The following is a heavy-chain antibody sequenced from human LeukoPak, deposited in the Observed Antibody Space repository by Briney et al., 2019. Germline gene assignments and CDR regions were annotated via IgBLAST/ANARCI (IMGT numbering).Heavy chain of an antibody. Sequence: NPSETLSLTCTVSGGSISSYYWSWIRQPPGKGLEWIGYIYYSGSTNYNPSLKSRVTISVDTSKNQFSLKLSSVTAADTAVYYCARVWPPYIWGSYLQYNWFDPWGQGTLVTVSS. CDR1: GGSISSYY. D-gene: IGHD3-16*02. CDR2: IYYSGST. V-gene: IGHV4-59*01. CDR3: ARVWPPYIWGSYLQYNWFDP. J-gene: IGHJ5*02.